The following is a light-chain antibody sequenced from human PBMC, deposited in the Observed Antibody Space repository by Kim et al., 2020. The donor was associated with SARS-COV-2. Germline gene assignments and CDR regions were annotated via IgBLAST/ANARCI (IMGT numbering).Light chain of an antibody. J-gene: IGLJ2*01. CDR2: LNSDGSH. CDR1: SGHSSYA. Sequence: TVTLTCTLSSGHSSYAIAWHQQQPEKGPRYLMKLNSDGSHSKGDGIPDRFSGSSSGAERYLTISSLQSEDEADYYCQTWGTGIVVFGGGTQLTVL. CDR3: QTWGTGIVV. V-gene: IGLV4-69*01.